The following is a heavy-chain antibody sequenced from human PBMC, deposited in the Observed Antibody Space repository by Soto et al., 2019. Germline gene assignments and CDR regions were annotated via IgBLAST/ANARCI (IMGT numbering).Heavy chain of an antibody. Sequence: SGPTLVNPTQTLTLTCNFSGFSLSTKGVGVGWIRQPPGKALEWLGVIYWDDDKRYRPSLNNRLTITKDTSKNQVVLTVTNVDTVDTGTYFCAHLYAESGYDWRYDPWGQGTRVTVSS. V-gene: IGHV2-5*02. J-gene: IGHJ5*02. CDR2: IYWDDDK. CDR3: AHLYAESGYDWRYDP. CDR1: GFSLSTKGVG. D-gene: IGHD5-12*01.